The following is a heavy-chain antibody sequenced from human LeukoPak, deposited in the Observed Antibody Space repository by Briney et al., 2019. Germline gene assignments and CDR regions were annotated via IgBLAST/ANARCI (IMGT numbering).Heavy chain of an antibody. J-gene: IGHJ6*02. CDR1: GYTFTGYY. D-gene: IGHD4-17*01. Sequence: ASVKVSCKASGYTFTGYYMHWVRQAPGQGLEWMGWINPNSGGTNYAQKFQGWVTMTRDTSISTAYMELSRLRSDDTAVYYCARGGDDYGDYRYYYGMDVWGQGTTVTVSS. CDR2: INPNSGGT. V-gene: IGHV1-2*04. CDR3: ARGGDDYGDYRYYYGMDV.